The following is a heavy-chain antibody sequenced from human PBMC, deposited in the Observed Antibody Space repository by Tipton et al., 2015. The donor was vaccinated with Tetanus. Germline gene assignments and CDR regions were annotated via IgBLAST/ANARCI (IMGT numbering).Heavy chain of an antibody. CDR1: GSPISRSGHY. Sequence: GLVKPSETLSLTCTVSGSPISRSGHYWTWIRQPPGKEPEWVGYVYHSGATNYHPSLKSRLTISADTSKNQFSLNLRSVITADTAVYYCARANTDYPKKGPFDYWGQGILVIVSS. V-gene: IGHV4-61*08. CDR2: VYHSGAT. D-gene: IGHD5-12*01. J-gene: IGHJ4*02. CDR3: ARANTDYPKKGPFDY.